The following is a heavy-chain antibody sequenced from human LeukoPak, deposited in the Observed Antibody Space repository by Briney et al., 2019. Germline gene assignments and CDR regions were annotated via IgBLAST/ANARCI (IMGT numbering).Heavy chain of an antibody. CDR2: IYHGGTT. CDR1: GGSISSGVSY. Sequence: SETLSFTCTVSGGSISSGVSYWSWIRQRPGQGLEWIGYIYHGGTTYYSPSLKSRVTISVDTSKNQFSLKLSSVTAADTAVYYCARDSRDGYSHFDSWGQGTLVTVSS. D-gene: IGHD5-24*01. CDR3: ARDSRDGYSHFDS. V-gene: IGHV4-31*03. J-gene: IGHJ4*02.